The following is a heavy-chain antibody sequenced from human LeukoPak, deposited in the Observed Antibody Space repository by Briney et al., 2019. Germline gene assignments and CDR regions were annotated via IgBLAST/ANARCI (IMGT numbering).Heavy chain of an antibody. CDR3: ARAYSSSWYYNWFDP. Sequence: SETLSFTCTVSDYSISSGYYWGWIRQPPGKGLEWIGSIYNSGSTYYNPSLKSRVTISVDTSKNQFSLKLRSVTAADTAMYYCARAYSSSWYYNWFDPWGQGTLVTVSS. CDR2: IYNSGST. J-gene: IGHJ5*02. D-gene: IGHD6-13*01. CDR1: DYSISSGYY. V-gene: IGHV4-38-2*02.